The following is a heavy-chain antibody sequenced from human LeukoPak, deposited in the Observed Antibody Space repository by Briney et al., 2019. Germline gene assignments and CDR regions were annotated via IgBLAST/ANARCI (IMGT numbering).Heavy chain of an antibody. Sequence: ASVKVSCKASGGTFSSYAISWVRQAPGQGLEWMGIINPSGGSTSYAQKFQGRVTMTRDTSTSTVYMELSRLRSEDTAVYYCARDGWYYYDSSGYYLPWGQGTLVTVSS. CDR2: INPSGGST. D-gene: IGHD3-22*01. CDR1: GGTFSSYA. J-gene: IGHJ4*02. V-gene: IGHV1-46*01. CDR3: ARDGWYYYDSSGYYLP.